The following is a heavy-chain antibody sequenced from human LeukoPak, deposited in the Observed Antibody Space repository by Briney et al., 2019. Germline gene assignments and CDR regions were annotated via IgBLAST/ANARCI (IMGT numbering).Heavy chain of an antibody. CDR3: AITRMNLLSSYYYDSSGYYIY. V-gene: IGHV3-21*01. CDR2: ISSSSSYI. D-gene: IGHD3-22*01. CDR1: GFTFSSYS. J-gene: IGHJ4*02. Sequence: GGSLRLSCAASGFTFSSYSMNWVRQAPGKGLEWVSSISSSSSYIYYADSVKGRFTISRDNAKNSLYLQMNSLRAEDTAVYYCAITRMNLLSSYYYDSSGYYIYWGQGTLVTVSS.